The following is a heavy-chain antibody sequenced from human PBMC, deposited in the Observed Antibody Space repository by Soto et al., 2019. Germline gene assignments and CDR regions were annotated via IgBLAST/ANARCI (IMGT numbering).Heavy chain of an antibody. D-gene: IGHD3-22*01. CDR2: IHYSGNT. CDR3: ARDSLDSSGNFMRHPDAFDV. Sequence: SETLSLTCTVSGGSINSDGYYWSWIRQHPGKGLEWIGYIHYSGNTYYNPSLKSRITISIDTSKSQFSLQLSSVTVADTAVYFCARDSLDSSGNFMRHPDAFDVWGQGTGVTVSS. J-gene: IGHJ3*01. CDR1: GGSINSDGYY. V-gene: IGHV4-31*03.